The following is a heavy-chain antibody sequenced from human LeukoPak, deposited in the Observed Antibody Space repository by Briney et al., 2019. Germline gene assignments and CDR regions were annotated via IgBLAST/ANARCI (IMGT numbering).Heavy chain of an antibody. CDR2: ISGNSRAI. V-gene: IGHV3-48*02. Sequence: GGSLRLSCAASGFTFSSYSMNWVRQAPGKGLEWVSYISGNSRAIYYADSVKGRFTISRDNAKNSLYLQMSSLGDEDTAVYYCARDLARYFDLWGRGTQVTVSS. CDR1: GFTFSSYS. CDR3: ARDLARYFDL. J-gene: IGHJ2*01.